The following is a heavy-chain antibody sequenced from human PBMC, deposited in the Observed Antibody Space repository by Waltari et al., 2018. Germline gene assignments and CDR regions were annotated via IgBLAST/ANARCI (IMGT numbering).Heavy chain of an antibody. CDR3: SRDLQHGDFGRGRDY. CDR1: GFTFSSHW. V-gene: IGHV3-74*01. D-gene: IGHD4-17*01. CDR2: TNGDGSST. J-gene: IGHJ4*02. Sequence: EVQLEESVGGLVQPGGSLRLSCAASGFTFSSHWMHWVRQAQGKGLVWVSRTNGDGSSTSYADSVKGRFTISRDNAKNTLYLQMNSLRAEDTAVYYCSRDLQHGDFGRGRDYWGQGTLVTVSS.